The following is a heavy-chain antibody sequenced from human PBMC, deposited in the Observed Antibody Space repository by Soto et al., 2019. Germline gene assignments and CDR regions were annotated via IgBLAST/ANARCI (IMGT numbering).Heavy chain of an antibody. V-gene: IGHV3-74*02. J-gene: IGHJ6*02. CDR1: GFTFSSYW. Sequence: EVQLVESGGGLVRPGGSLRLSCAASGFTFSSYWVHWVRQSPGKGLVWVSRMNEDGGTTDYADSVKGRFTISRDNAKNMLYLHKNSVRVEDTDVYYCASDLSGRADVWGQGTTVTVSS. D-gene: IGHD3-10*01. CDR2: MNEDGGTT. CDR3: ASDLSGRADV.